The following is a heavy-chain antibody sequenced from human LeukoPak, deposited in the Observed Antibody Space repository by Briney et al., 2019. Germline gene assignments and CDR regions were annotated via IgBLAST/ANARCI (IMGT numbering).Heavy chain of an antibody. CDR3: ARDHPVGATRIEIDY. CDR2: INPNSGGT. V-gene: IGHV1-2*06. J-gene: IGHJ4*02. Sequence: ASVKVSCKASGYTFTGYYMHWVRQAPGQGPEWMGRINPNSGGTNYAQKFQGRVTMTRDTSISTAYMELSRLRPDDTAVYYCARDHPVGATRIEIDYWGQGTLVTVSS. CDR1: GYTFTGYY. D-gene: IGHD1-26*01.